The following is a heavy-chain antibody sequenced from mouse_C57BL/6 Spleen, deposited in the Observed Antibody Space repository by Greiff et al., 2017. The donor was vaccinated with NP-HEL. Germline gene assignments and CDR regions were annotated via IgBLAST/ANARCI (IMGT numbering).Heavy chain of an antibody. D-gene: IGHD2-4*01. J-gene: IGHJ2*01. CDR1: GYTFTSYW. V-gene: IGHV1-7*01. CDR3: ARGNYDYDVDY. Sequence: QVHVKQSGAELAKPGASVKLSCKASGYTFTSYWMHWVKQRPGQGLEWIGYINPSSGYTKYNQKFKDKATLTADKSSSTAYMQLSSLTYEDSAVYYCARGNYDYDVDYWGQGTTLTVSS. CDR2: INPSSGYT.